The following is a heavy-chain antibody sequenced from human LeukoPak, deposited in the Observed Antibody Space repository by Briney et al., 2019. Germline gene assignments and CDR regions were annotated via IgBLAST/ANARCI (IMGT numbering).Heavy chain of an antibody. V-gene: IGHV1-69*13. CDR1: GGTFSSYA. CDR2: IIPIFGTA. J-gene: IGHJ5*02. D-gene: IGHD6-13*01. Sequence: ASVKVSCKASGGTFSSYAISWVRQAPGQGLEWMGGIIPIFGTANYAQKFQGRVTITADESTSTAYMELSSLRSEDTAVYYCARDIPPTAAGTLGWFDPWGQGTLVTVSS. CDR3: ARDIPPTAAGTLGWFDP.